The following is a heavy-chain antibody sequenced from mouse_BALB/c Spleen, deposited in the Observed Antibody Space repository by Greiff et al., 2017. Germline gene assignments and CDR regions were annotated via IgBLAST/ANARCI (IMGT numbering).Heavy chain of an antibody. V-gene: IGHV1-4*02. Sequence: QVQLQQSGAELVRPGASVKMSCKASGYTFTSYTMDWVKQRPGQGLEWIGYINPSGGYTKYNQKFKDKTTLTADKSSSTAYMQLSSLTSEDSAVYDGEREVTGDYWGQGTTLTVSS. D-gene: IGHD4-1*01. CDR1: GYTFTSYT. CDR2: INPSGGYT. CDR3: EREVTGDY. J-gene: IGHJ2*01.